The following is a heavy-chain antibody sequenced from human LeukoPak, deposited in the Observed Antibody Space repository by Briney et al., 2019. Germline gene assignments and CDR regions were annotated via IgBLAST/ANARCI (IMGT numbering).Heavy chain of an antibody. D-gene: IGHD3-10*01. CDR3: TRLTSSGDWFDP. CDR2: IRSKANSYAT. V-gene: IGHV3-73*01. J-gene: IGHJ5*02. CDR1: GFTFSGSA. Sequence: GGSLRLSCAASGFTFSGSAMHWVRQASGKGLEWVGRIRSKANSYATAYAAPVKGRFTISRDDSKNTAYLQMNSLKTEDTAVYYCTRLTSSGDWFDPWGQGTLVTVSS.